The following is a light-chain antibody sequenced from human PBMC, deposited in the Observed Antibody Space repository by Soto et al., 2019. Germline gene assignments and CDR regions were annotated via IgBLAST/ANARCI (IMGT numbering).Light chain of an antibody. CDR1: QGVNTW. V-gene: IGKV1-12*01. Sequence: DVHLTQSPSSVSASVGDRVTITCRASQGVNTWLAWYQKKPGEAPRLLIYGASSLQSGVPLRFSGSGSGTDFTLTISSLQPEDVGHYYCQQANNMPLTFGGGTKVDIK. CDR2: GAS. J-gene: IGKJ4*01. CDR3: QQANNMPLT.